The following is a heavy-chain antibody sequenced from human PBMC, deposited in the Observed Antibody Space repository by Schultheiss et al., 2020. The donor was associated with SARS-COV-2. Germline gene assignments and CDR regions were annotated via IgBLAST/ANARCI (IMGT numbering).Heavy chain of an antibody. D-gene: IGHD1-26*01. J-gene: IGHJ5*02. CDR3: ARQVGPQSWFDP. CDR2: IYWDDDK. Sequence: SGPTLVKPTQTLTLTCTFSGFSLSTSGVGVGWIRQPPGKALEWLALIYWDDDKRYSPSLKSRLTIIKDTSKNQVVLTMTNMDPVDTATYYCARQVGPQSWFDPWGQGTLVTVSS. V-gene: IGHV2-5*02. CDR1: GFSLSTSGVG.